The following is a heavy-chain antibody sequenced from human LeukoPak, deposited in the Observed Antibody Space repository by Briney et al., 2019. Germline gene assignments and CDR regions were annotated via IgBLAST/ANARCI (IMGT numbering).Heavy chain of an antibody. D-gene: IGHD5-18*01. CDR2: IWHDGSHK. Sequence: GGSLRLSCAASGFTFSTYGMHWVRQAPGKGLEWVTVIWHDGSHKDYADSVKGRFTISRDNSKNTLYLQMNSLRAEDTAVYYCAKSYLVMHDAFDIWGQGTMVTVSS. CDR1: GFTFSTYG. J-gene: IGHJ3*02. V-gene: IGHV3-33*06. CDR3: AKSYLVMHDAFDI.